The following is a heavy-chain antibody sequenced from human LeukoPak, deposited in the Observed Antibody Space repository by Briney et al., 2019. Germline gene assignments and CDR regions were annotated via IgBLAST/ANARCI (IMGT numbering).Heavy chain of an antibody. Sequence: PSETLSLTCTASGGSISSYYWSWIRQPPGKGLEWIGYIYYSGSTNYNPSLKSRVTISVDTSKNQFSLKLSSVTAADTAVYYRARVTAIVGATRAYYFDYWGQGTLVTVSS. V-gene: IGHV4-59*01. D-gene: IGHD1-26*01. CDR1: GGSISSYY. CDR3: ARVTAIVGATRAYYFDY. CDR2: IYYSGST. J-gene: IGHJ4*02.